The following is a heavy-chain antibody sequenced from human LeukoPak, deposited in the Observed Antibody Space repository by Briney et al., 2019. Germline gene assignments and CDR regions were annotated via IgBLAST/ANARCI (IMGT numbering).Heavy chain of an antibody. Sequence: PSETLSLTCTVSGGSISSYDWSWIRQPAGKGLEWIGRTYTSGSTNYNPSLKSRVTMSVDMSKNQFSLKLSSVTAADTAVYYCARHYDSSGYWDYYFNLWGRGTLVTVSS. CDR1: GGSISSYD. CDR3: ARHYDSSGYWDYYFNL. V-gene: IGHV4-4*07. D-gene: IGHD3-22*01. J-gene: IGHJ2*01. CDR2: TYTSGST.